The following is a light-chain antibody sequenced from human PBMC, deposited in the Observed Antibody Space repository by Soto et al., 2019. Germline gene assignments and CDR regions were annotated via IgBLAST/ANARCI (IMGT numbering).Light chain of an antibody. Sequence: EIVMTQSPATVSVSPGERATLSCRASQSVSTNLAWYQQKPGQAPRLLIYGASSRATGIPDRFSGSGSGTDFTLTISRLEPEDFAVFYCQHYDSLPITFGQGTRLEN. CDR1: QSVSTN. CDR3: QHYDSLPIT. CDR2: GAS. V-gene: IGKV3-20*01. J-gene: IGKJ5*01.